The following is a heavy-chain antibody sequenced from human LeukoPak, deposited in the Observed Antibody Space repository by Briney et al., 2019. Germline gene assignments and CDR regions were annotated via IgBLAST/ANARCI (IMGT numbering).Heavy chain of an antibody. CDR3: AREYSSSWSDEGNWFDP. J-gene: IGHJ5*02. CDR2: IFYSGST. CDR1: GDSISSSSYY. Sequence: SETLSLVCTVSGDSISSSSYYWGWIRQPPGKGLDWIGNIFYSGSTYYNPSLKSRVTISVDTSKNQFSLKLSSVTAADTAVYYCAREYSSSWSDEGNWFDPWGQGTLVTVSS. V-gene: IGHV4-39*02. D-gene: IGHD6-13*01.